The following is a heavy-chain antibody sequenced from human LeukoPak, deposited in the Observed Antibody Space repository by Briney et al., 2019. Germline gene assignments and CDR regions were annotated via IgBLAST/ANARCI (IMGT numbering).Heavy chain of an antibody. J-gene: IGHJ4*02. CDR2: INHSGTT. V-gene: IGHV4-34*01. CDR1: GGSFSGYY. D-gene: IGHD3-10*01. Sequence: SETLSLTCTVFGGSFSGYYWSWIRQSPGKGLEWIGEINHSGTTTYNPSLKSRVTISVDTSKNRFSLKLNSVTAAGTAVYYCARGYGSGSYYPYWGQGTLVTVSS. CDR3: ARGYGSGSYYPY.